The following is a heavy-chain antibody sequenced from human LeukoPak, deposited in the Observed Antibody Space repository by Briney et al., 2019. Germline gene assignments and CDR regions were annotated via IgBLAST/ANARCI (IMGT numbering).Heavy chain of an antibody. D-gene: IGHD3-9*01. Sequence: SETLSLTCAVYGGSFSGYYWSWIRQPPGKGLEWLGYIHYTGNTIYNPSLKSRVSISMDTAKNQFSLKVSSVTAADTAVYYCARDGAGMTGTGLDYWGQGILATVSS. CDR2: IHYTGNT. CDR3: ARDGAGMTGTGLDY. J-gene: IGHJ4*02. V-gene: IGHV4-59*01. CDR1: GGSFSGYY.